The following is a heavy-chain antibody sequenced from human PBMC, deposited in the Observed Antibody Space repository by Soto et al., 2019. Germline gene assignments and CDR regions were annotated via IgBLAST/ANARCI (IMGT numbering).Heavy chain of an antibody. Sequence: QVQLVEFGGGVVQPGRSLRLSCAASGFTFSSYAMHWVRQAPGKGLEWVAVISYDGSNKYYADSVKGRFTISRDNSKNTLYLQMNSLRAEDTAVYYCARVHYYYDSSGYFSYWGQGTLVTVSS. J-gene: IGHJ4*02. D-gene: IGHD3-22*01. CDR1: GFTFSSYA. CDR3: ARVHYYYDSSGYFSY. V-gene: IGHV3-30-3*01. CDR2: ISYDGSNK.